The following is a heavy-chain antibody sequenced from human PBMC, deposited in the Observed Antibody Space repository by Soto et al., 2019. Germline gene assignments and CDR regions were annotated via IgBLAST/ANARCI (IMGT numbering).Heavy chain of an antibody. CDR3: AHRPYGYKYYFDY. CDR2: VYWADDI. CDR1: GFSLSTRGVG. D-gene: IGHD5-18*01. J-gene: IGHJ4*02. Sequence: QITLKESGPTLVKPTQTLTLTCTFSGFSLSTRGVGVGWIRQPPGKALEWLALVYWADDIWYSPSLKNRLTNTKDSSKNQVVLTITTMDPLDTATYYWAHRPYGYKYYFDYWGQGTLVTVSS. V-gene: IGHV2-5*02.